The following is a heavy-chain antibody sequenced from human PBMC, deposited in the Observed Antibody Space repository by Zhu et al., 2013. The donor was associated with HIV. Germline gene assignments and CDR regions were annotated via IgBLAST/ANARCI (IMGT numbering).Heavy chain of an antibody. CDR2: IIPVFRKA. Sequence: QVLLVQSGAEVKKPGSSMTVSCKAFGGTFNNYALSWVRQVPGQGLEWMGGIIPVFRKANYAQRFQGRVTITADESTSTAYAELGSLTSEDTAVYYCAFSRWVPSGGNSYAFRSGYYYHGMDVWGQGTTVTVSS. D-gene: IGHD5-18*01. V-gene: IGHV1-69*01. CDR1: GGTFNNYA. J-gene: IGHJ6*02. CDR3: AFSRWVPSGGNSYAFRSGYYYHGMDV.